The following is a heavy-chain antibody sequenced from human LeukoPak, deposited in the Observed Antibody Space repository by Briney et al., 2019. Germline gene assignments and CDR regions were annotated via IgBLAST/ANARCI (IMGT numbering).Heavy chain of an antibody. J-gene: IGHJ4*02. CDR1: GGSISSYY. CDR2: IYYSGST. D-gene: IGHD3-22*01. Sequence: PSETLSLTCTVSGGSISSYYWSWIRQPPGKGLEWIGYIYYSGSTNYNPSLKSRVTISVDTSKNQFSLKLSSVTAADTAVYYCARETRNDSSGIDYWGQGTLVTVSS. V-gene: IGHV4-59*01. CDR3: ARETRNDSSGIDY.